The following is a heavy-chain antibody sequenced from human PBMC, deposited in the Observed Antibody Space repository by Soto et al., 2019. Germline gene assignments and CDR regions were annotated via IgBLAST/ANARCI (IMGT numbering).Heavy chain of an antibody. Sequence: QVQLQESGPGLVKPSQTLSLTCTVSGDSLNSGSFYWTWIRHHPEKGLEWIGFISYTGSTDQSPSRKSRVSISVDTSKNQFSLNLTSVTAADTAVYYCARGYGYDYYYMDVWGKGTTVTVSS. V-gene: IGHV4-31*03. D-gene: IGHD1-20*01. J-gene: IGHJ6*03. CDR1: GDSLNSGSFY. CDR2: ISYTGST. CDR3: ARGYGYDYYYMDV.